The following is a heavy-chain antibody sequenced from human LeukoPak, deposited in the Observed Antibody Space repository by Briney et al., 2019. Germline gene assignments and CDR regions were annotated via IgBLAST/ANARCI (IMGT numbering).Heavy chain of an antibody. V-gene: IGHV3-30*02. Sequence: GGSLRLSCAASGFTFSSYGMHWVRQAPGKGLEWVAFIRYDGSNKYYADSVKGRFTISRDNSKNTLYLQMNSLRAEDTAVYYCAKDQRIVATIVALDYWGQGTLVTVSS. CDR2: IRYDGSNK. CDR3: AKDQRIVATIVALDY. J-gene: IGHJ4*02. D-gene: IGHD5-12*01. CDR1: GFTFSSYG.